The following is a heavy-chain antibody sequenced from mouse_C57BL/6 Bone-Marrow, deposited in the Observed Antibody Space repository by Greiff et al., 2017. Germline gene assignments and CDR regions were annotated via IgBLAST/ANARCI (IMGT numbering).Heavy chain of an antibody. V-gene: IGHV7-1*01. CDR2: SRNKANDYTT. Sequence: EVQLVESGGGLVQSGRSLRLSCATSGFTFSDFYMEWVRQAPGKGLEWIAASRNKANDYTTEYSASVQGRFIVSRDTSQSILYLQMNALRAEDTAIYYCARASYSNYNYWYFDVWGTGTTVTVSS. CDR1: GFTFSDFY. J-gene: IGHJ1*03. CDR3: ARASYSNYNYWYFDV. D-gene: IGHD2-5*01.